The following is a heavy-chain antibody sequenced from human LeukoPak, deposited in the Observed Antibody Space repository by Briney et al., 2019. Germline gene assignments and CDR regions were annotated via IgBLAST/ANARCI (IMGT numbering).Heavy chain of an antibody. CDR3: AREFSYDFWSGPHNWFDP. J-gene: IGHJ5*02. V-gene: IGHV4-59*11. D-gene: IGHD3-3*01. Sequence: PSETLSLTCTVSGGSIGRHYWNWIRQPPGKGLEWIGHIYNSGNTNYNPSLKSRVAISVDTSKNQFSPKLSSVTAADTAVYYCAREFSYDFWSGPHNWFDPWGQGALVTVSS. CDR2: IYNSGNT. CDR1: GGSIGRHY.